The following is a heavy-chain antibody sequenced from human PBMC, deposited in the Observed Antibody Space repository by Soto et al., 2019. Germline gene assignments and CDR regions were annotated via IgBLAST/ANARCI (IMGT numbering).Heavy chain of an antibody. J-gene: IGHJ6*02. CDR1: GYTFTSYD. CDR3: AKNGKSWGNYYYYGMDV. D-gene: IGHD7-27*01. V-gene: IGHV1-8*01. CDR2: MNPNSGNT. Sequence: QVQLVQSGAEVKKPGASVKVSCKASGYTFTSYDINWVRQATGQGLEWMGWMNPNSGNTGYAQKFQGRVTMTRNTSXSXXYMELSSLRSEDTAVYYCAKNGKSWGNYYYYGMDVWGQGTTVTVSS.